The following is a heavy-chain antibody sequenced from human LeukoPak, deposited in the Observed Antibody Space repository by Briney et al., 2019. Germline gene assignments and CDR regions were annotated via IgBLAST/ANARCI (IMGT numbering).Heavy chain of an antibody. Sequence: SETLSLTCTVSGASVRSSYYYWSWIRQPPGKGLEWIGYIYYSGTTSYNPSLKSRVTLSIDTSKNQFSLKLSSVTAADTAVYFCASGSTLIGYGMDVWGQGTTVTVSS. CDR1: GASVRSSYYY. D-gene: IGHD6-25*01. V-gene: IGHV4-30-4*01. CDR3: ASGSTLIGYGMDV. J-gene: IGHJ6*02. CDR2: IYYSGTT.